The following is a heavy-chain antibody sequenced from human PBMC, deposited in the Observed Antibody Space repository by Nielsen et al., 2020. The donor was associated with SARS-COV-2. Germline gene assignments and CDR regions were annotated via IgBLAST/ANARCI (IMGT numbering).Heavy chain of an antibody. CDR2: INPSGGST. D-gene: IGHD6-6*01. J-gene: IGHJ6*02. V-gene: IGHV1-46*01. CDR3: ARPEYSSSYIAYYGMDV. Sequence: ASVKVSCKASGYTFTSYYMHWVRQAPGQGLEWMGIINPSGGSTSYAQKFQGRVTMTRDTSTSTVYMELSSLRSEDTAVYYCARPEYSSSYIAYYGMDVWGQGTTVTVSS. CDR1: GYTFTSYY.